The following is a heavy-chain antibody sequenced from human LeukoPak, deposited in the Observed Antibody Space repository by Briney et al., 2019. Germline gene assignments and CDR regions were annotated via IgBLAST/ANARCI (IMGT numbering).Heavy chain of an antibody. D-gene: IGHD3-10*01. Sequence: PGGSLRLSCAASGFSVSNNYMSWVRQAPGKGLEWVSVFCSGGSTYFADSVKGRFTISRDNSKNTLDLQMNSLRGEDTAVYYCARVRGVRGALDVWGQGTTVTVSS. CDR2: FCSGGST. J-gene: IGHJ6*02. CDR1: GFSVSNNY. V-gene: IGHV3-53*01. CDR3: ARVRGVRGALDV.